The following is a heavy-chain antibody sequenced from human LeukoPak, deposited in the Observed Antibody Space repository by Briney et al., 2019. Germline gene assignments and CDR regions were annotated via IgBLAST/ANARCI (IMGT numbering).Heavy chain of an antibody. CDR2: IDGSGGST. D-gene: IGHD3-22*01. J-gene: IGHJ4*02. Sequence: GGSLRLSCAASGFTFSNAWMSWVRQAPGKGLEWDSAIDGSGGSTCYADSVKGRFTISRDNSKNTLYLQMNSLRAEDTAVYYCAKDGSYYYDSTPFDYWGQGTLVTVSS. CDR1: GFTFSNAW. V-gene: IGHV3-23*01. CDR3: AKDGSYYYDSTPFDY.